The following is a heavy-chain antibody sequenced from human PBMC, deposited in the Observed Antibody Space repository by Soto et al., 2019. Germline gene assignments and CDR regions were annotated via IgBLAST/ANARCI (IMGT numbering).Heavy chain of an antibody. V-gene: IGHV1-69*01. CDR1: GGTFSSYA. Sequence: QVQLVQSGAEVKKPGSSVKVSCKASGGTFSSYAISWVRQATGQGLEWMRGIITIFGTANYAQKIQGRVTITADDSTSTADMELSILISEDTAVSYCARDYCSGGSCYSPFAYWGQGTLVTVTS. D-gene: IGHD2-15*01. CDR3: ARDYCSGGSCYSPFAY. CDR2: IITIFGTA. J-gene: IGHJ4*02.